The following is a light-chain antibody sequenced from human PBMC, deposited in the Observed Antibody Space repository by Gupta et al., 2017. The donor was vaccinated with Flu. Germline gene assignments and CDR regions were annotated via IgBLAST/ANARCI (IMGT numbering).Light chain of an antibody. CDR1: QSVGSNY. V-gene: IGKV3-20*01. J-gene: IGKJ1*01. CDR2: GAS. Sequence: IVLTQSPGTLSLSPGERATLSCRASQSVGSNYLAWYQQKPGQAPRLLIYGASSRATGIPDRFSGSGSGTDFTLTVSRLEPEDFALYYCQQYGSSPGTFGPGTKVEIK. CDR3: QQYGSSPGT.